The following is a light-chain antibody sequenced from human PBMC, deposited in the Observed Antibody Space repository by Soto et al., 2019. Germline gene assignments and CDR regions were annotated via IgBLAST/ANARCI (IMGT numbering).Light chain of an antibody. V-gene: IGLV2-14*01. J-gene: IGLJ1*01. Sequence: SALTQPASVSGSPGQSITISCTGASSDVGTYNYVSWYQQHPGKAPKLMIYEVSSRPSGVSYRFSGSKSGNTASLTISGLQAEDEADYYCSSYTRSSTYVFGTGTKVTVL. CDR2: EVS. CDR1: SSDVGTYNY. CDR3: SSYTRSSTYV.